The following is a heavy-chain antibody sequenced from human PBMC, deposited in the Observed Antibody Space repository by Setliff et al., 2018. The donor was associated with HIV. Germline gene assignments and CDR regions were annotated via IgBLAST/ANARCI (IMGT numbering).Heavy chain of an antibody. CDR3: ARDVEHMMDV. CDR1: GYTFTTYG. Sequence: ASVKVSCKASGYTFTTYGLSWVRQAPGQGLEWMGWISTYSDETSSSQNLQGRLTMTTDTSTSTAYMELRRLTFDDTAVYYCARDVEHMMDVWGQGTTVTVSS. V-gene: IGHV1-18*01. J-gene: IGHJ6*02. CDR2: ISTYSDET.